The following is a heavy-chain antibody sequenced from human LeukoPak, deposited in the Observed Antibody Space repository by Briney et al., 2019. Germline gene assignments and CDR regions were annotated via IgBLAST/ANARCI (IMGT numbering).Heavy chain of an antibody. D-gene: IGHD4-11*01. CDR3: ARSLDYSNYVD. J-gene: IGHJ4*02. Sequence: GGSLRLSCIASGFTFTNYAMHWVRQAPGKGLKWMASVSNDGPKQYYADSVKGRFTISRDNSKNTLYLQMNSLRAEDTAVYYCARSLDYSNYVDWGQGTLVTVSS. CDR2: VSNDGPKQ. CDR1: GFTFTNYA. V-gene: IGHV3-30*14.